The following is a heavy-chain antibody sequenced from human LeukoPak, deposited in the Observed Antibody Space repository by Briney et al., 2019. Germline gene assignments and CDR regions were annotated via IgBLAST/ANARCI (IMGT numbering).Heavy chain of an antibody. J-gene: IGHJ4*02. V-gene: IGHV5-51*01. CDR1: GYSFATYW. CDR3: ARRHSYCTSSSCYLYFDN. CDR2: IYPQDSDT. D-gene: IGHD2-2*01. Sequence: GESLKISCNGSGYSFATYWIGWVRQMPGKGLEWMGDIYPQDSDTKYSPSFQGQVIISADTSLNTAYLHWSSLQASDTAIYFCARRHSYCTSSSCYLYFDNWGQGALVTVSS.